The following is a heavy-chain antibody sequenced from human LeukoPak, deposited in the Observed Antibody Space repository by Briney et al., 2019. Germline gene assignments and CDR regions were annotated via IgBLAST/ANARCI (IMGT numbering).Heavy chain of an antibody. CDR1: GYTFTGYY. CDR2: INPNSGGT. D-gene: IGHD6-19*01. V-gene: IGHV1-2*02. Sequence: ASVKVSCKASGYTFTGYYMHWVRQAPGQGLEWMGWINPNSGGTNYAQKFQGRVTMTRDTSISTAYMELSRLRSDDTAVYYCAGEFRAIAVAGTFDYWGQGTLVTVSS. CDR3: AGEFRAIAVAGTFDY. J-gene: IGHJ4*02.